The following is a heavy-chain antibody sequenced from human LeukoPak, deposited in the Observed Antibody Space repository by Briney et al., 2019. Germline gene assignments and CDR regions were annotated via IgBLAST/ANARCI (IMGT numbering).Heavy chain of an antibody. V-gene: IGHV1-69*02. J-gene: IGHJ5*02. CDR3: ARLRGVRGATSVRFDP. Sequence: SVKVSSKASAGTFSSYTISWVRPAPGQGLEWMGRTIPILGIANYAQKFQGRVTMTRTTSISTAFMELSSMRSEDTAVYYCARLRGVRGATSVRFDPWGQGTLVTVSS. CDR1: AGTFSSYT. CDR2: TIPILGIA. D-gene: IGHD3-10*01.